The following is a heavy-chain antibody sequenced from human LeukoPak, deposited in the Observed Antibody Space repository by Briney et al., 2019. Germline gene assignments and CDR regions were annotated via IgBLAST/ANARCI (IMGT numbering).Heavy chain of an antibody. V-gene: IGHV4-34*01. Sequence: PSETLSLTCAVYGGSFSGYYWSWIRQPPGKGLEWIGEINHSGSTNYNPSLKSRVTVSVDTSKNQFSLKLSSVTAADTAVYYCARDSPGDYDFWSGYSSYNRFDPWGQGTLVTVSS. J-gene: IGHJ5*02. CDR1: GGSFSGYY. CDR3: ARDSPGDYDFWSGYSSYNRFDP. CDR2: INHSGST. D-gene: IGHD3-3*01.